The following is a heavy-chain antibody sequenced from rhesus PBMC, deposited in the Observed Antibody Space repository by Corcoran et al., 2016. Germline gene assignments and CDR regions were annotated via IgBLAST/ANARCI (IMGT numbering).Heavy chain of an antibody. CDR2: GEHEEGEA. V-gene: IGHV1-111*02. CDR3: ATGGGYSNSLDV. Sequence: VQLVQSGAEVKKPGASVKISCKASGYTFTDYYLHWVRQAPGKGLEGRGRGEHEEGEAIHAQNVQERVTSTADTATDTAYRERSSRRSEDMAVYYGATGGGYSNSLDVWGRGVLVTVSS. J-gene: IGHJ5-2*02. CDR1: GYTFTDYY. D-gene: IGHD5-24*01.